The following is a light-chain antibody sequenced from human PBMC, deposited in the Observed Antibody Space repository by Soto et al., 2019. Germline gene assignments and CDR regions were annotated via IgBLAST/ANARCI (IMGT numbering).Light chain of an antibody. CDR2: QVN. V-gene: IGLV2-8*01. Sequence: QSALTQPPSASGSPGQSVTISCTGTSSDIGVYDFVSWYQQHPGKAPKVIIYQVNKRPSGVPERFTGSKSGNTASLSVSGLRPEDEAEYFCSSFAGSDRPYVFGTGTKLTFL. CDR3: SSFAGSDRPYV. J-gene: IGLJ1*01. CDR1: SSDIGVYDF.